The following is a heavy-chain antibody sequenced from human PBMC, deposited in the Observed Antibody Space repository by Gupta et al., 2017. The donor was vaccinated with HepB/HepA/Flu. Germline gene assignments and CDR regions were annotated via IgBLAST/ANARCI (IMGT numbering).Heavy chain of an antibody. D-gene: IGHD3-16*01. CDR2: ISAYNGRT. V-gene: IGHV1-18*01. J-gene: IGHJ6*04. CDR3: ERWCPMYYYMDV. Sequence: QVQVVQPGDEVKSPGAAVKVSCKGSGFTFNSYGFIWVRKAPGHGLEWLGGISAYNGRTDYAQKFQGRVTLTTDTSTTTAYMELRSLRTDDTAVYYCERWCPMYYYMDVWGKGTTVTVSS. CDR1: GFTFNSYG.